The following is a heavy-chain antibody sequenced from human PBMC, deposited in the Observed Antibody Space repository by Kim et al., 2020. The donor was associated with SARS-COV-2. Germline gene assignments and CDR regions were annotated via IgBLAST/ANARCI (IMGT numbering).Heavy chain of an antibody. CDR2: DGNT. V-gene: IGHV3-23*01. D-gene: IGHD2-15*01. Sequence: DGNTYYADSLKGRFTISRDNSKNTLYLQMNSRRAEDTAVYYCAKGGWFDYWGQGTLVTVSS. CDR3: AKGGWFDY. J-gene: IGHJ4*02.